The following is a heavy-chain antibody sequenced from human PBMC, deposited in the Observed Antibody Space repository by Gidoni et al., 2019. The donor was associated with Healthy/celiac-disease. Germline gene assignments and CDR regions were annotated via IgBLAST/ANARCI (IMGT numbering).Heavy chain of an antibody. Sequence: EVQLLESGGGLVQPGGSLRLSCAASGFTFSIYAMSWVRQAPGKGLEWVSAIRGSVGITYYADYVKGRFTISRDNSKNTLYLQMNSLRAEDTAVYYCAKGRTTVTIDAFDIWGQGTMVTVSS. V-gene: IGHV3-23*01. D-gene: IGHD4-17*01. CDR1: GFTFSIYA. CDR2: IRGSVGIT. J-gene: IGHJ3*02. CDR3: AKGRTTVTIDAFDI.